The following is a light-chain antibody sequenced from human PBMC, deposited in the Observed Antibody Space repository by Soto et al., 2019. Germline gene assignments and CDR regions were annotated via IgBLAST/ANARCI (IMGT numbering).Light chain of an antibody. V-gene: IGKV1-39*01. CDR1: QSISSY. J-gene: IGKJ4*01. CDR3: QLAMLT. CDR2: AAS. Sequence: DIQMTQSPSSLSESVGDRVTITCRASQSISSYLNWYQQKPGKAPKLLIYAASSLQSGVPSRFSGSGSGTDFTLTISSLQPEDFATYYCQLAMLTFGGGTKVEIK.